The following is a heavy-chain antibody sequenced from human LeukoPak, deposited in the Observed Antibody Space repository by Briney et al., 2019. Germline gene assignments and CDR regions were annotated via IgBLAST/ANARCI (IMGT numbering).Heavy chain of an antibody. CDR1: GYSFTSYW. V-gene: IGHV5-51*01. CDR2: IYPGDSDT. Sequence: GESLKISCKGSGYSFTSYWIGWVRQMPGKGLEWMGIIYPGDSDTRYSPSFQGQVTISADKSLSTAYLQWSSLKASDTAMYYCARFTVAWAAADGSYYYMDVWGKGTTVTVSS. J-gene: IGHJ6*03. CDR3: ARFTVAWAAADGSYYYMDV. D-gene: IGHD6-13*01.